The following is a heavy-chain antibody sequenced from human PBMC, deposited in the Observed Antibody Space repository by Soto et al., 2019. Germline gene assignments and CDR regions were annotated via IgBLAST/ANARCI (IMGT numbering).Heavy chain of an antibody. J-gene: IGHJ3*02. CDR2: TYYRSKWYN. V-gene: IGHV6-1*01. D-gene: IGHD3-16*02. CDR3: ARAQIDVWGSYRQYAFDI. CDR1: GDSVSSNSAA. Sequence: QSQTLSLTCAISGDSVSSNSAAWNWIRQSPSRGLEWLGRTYYRSKWYNDYAVSVKSRITINPDTSKNQFSLQLNSVTPEDTAVYYCARAQIDVWGSYRQYAFDIWGQGTMVTVSS.